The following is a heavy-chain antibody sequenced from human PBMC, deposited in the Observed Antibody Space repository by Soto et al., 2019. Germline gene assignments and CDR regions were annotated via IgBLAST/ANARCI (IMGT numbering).Heavy chain of an antibody. CDR2: IWYDGSNK. CDR1: GFTFSSYG. V-gene: IGHV3-33*01. D-gene: IGHD6-19*01. CDR3: ARDRGAVAGYYYGMDV. Sequence: GGTLRLPCAACGFTFSSYGMHRVCQAPGKGLERVAVIWYDGSNKYYADSVKCRFTISRVNSKNTLYLQMNSLRAEDTAVYYCARDRGAVAGYYYGMDVWGQGTTVTVSS. J-gene: IGHJ6*02.